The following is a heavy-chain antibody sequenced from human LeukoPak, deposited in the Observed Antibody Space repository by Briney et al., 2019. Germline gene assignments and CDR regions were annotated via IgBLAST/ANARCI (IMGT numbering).Heavy chain of an antibody. J-gene: IGHJ5*02. CDR3: ARGRGTVTTYPWFDP. D-gene: IGHD4-17*01. Sequence: SETLSLTCAVYGGSSSGYYWSWIRQPPGKGLEWIGEINHSGSTNYNPSLKSRVTISVDTSKNQFSLKLSSVTAADTAVYYCARGRGTVTTYPWFDPWGQGTLVTVSS. V-gene: IGHV4-34*01. CDR1: GGSSSGYY. CDR2: INHSGST.